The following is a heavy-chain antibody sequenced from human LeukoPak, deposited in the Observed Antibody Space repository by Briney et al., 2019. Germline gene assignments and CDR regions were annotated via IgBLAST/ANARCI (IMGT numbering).Heavy chain of an antibody. V-gene: IGHV3-64*01. Sequence: GGSLRLSCAASGFTFSSYAMQWVRQAPGKGLEYVSAISSNGGSTYYANSVKGRFTIPRDNSKNTLYLQMNSLRAEDTAVYYCAKGRYCSSTSCYTGMRGNWFAPWGQGTLVTVSS. D-gene: IGHD2-2*02. J-gene: IGHJ5*02. CDR3: AKGRYCSSTSCYTGMRGNWFAP. CDR2: ISSNGGST. CDR1: GFTFSSYA.